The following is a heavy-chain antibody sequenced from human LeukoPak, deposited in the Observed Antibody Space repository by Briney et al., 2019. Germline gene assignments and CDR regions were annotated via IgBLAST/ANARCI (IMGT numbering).Heavy chain of an antibody. D-gene: IGHD3-22*01. CDR1: GYTFTSYY. J-gene: IGHJ4*02. CDR3: ARDRSAYYDSSGFGY. V-gene: IGHV1-46*01. CDR2: INPSGGST. Sequence: ASVKVSCKASGYTFTSYYMHWVRQAPGQGLEWMGIINPSGGSTSYAQKFQGRVTMTRDTSTSTVYMELSSLRSDDTAVYYCARDRSAYYDSSGFGYWGQGTLVTVSS.